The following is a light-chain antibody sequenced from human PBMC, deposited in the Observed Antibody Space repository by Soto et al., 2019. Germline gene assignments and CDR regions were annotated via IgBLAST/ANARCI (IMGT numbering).Light chain of an antibody. CDR1: QGVRNN. V-gene: IGKV3-15*01. CDR2: GAS. J-gene: IGKJ1*01. Sequence: MVVAQARVSLSVSPGESATISCRASQGVRNNLAWYQQIPGQAPRLLIYGASTRAAGIPARFSGSGSETEFTLTIRSLQSEDFAVYYCHQYNQWPLWTFGQGTKVDIK. CDR3: HQYNQWPLWT.